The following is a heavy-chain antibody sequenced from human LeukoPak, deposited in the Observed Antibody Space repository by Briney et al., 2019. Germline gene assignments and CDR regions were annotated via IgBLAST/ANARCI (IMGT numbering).Heavy chain of an antibody. Sequence: SVKVSCKASGGTFSSYAISWVRQAPGQGLEWMGGIIPIFGTANYAQKFQGRVAITADESTSTAYMELTSLRSEDTAVYYCAREEQQLVEDLVFDYWGQGTLVTVSS. J-gene: IGHJ4*02. CDR1: GGTFSSYA. D-gene: IGHD6-13*01. CDR2: IIPIFGTA. V-gene: IGHV1-69*13. CDR3: AREEQQLVEDLVFDY.